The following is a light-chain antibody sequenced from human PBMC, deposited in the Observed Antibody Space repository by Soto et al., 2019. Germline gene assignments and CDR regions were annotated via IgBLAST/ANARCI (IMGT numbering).Light chain of an antibody. Sequence: DIQMTQSPSTLSASVGDRVTITCRASQSISDWLAWYQQKPGKAPKLLIYKASNLQSGVPSRFSGSGSGTDFTLTISSLQPDDYATYYCQEYNTHSRYSFGQGTKLEIK. CDR1: QSISDW. V-gene: IGKV1-5*03. J-gene: IGKJ2*03. CDR2: KAS. CDR3: QEYNTHSRYS.